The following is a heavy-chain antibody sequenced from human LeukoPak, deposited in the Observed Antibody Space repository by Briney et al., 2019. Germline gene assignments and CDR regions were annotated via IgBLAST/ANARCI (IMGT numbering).Heavy chain of an antibody. CDR2: ISYDGSNK. CDR3: AKLGWQGGWPADY. Sequence: PGRSLRLSCAASGFTFSSYGMHWVRQAPGKGLEWVAVISYDGSNKYYADSVKGRFTISRDNSKNTLYLQMNSLRAEDTAVYYCAKLGWQGGWPADYWGQGTLVTVSS. CDR1: GFTFSSYG. J-gene: IGHJ4*02. V-gene: IGHV3-30*18. D-gene: IGHD6-19*01.